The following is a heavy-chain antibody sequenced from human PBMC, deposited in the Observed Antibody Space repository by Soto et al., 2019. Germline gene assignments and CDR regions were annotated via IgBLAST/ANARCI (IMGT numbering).Heavy chain of an antibody. V-gene: IGHV2-70*01. Sequence: SCPTLVNPTQTLTLTCTFSGFSLSTSGMCVSWIRQPPGKALEWLALIDWDDDKYYSTSLKTRLTISKDTSKNQVVLTMTNMDPVDTATYYCARSPIAVAGHYYYYGMDVWGQGTTVTV. D-gene: IGHD6-19*01. CDR2: IDWDDDK. CDR1: GFSLSTSGMC. CDR3: ARSPIAVAGHYYYYGMDV. J-gene: IGHJ6*02.